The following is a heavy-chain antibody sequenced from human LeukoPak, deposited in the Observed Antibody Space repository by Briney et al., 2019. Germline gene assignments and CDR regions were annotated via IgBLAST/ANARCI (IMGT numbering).Heavy chain of an antibody. CDR2: ISYDGSNK. D-gene: IGHD3-22*01. Sequence: GRSLRLSCAASGFTFSSYAMHWVRQAPGKGLDWVAVISYDGSNKYYTDSVKGRFTISRDNSKNTLYLQMNSLRAEDTAVYYCAEQAPGSIVRGIFDYWGQGTLVTVSS. J-gene: IGHJ4*02. CDR1: GFTFSSYA. V-gene: IGHV3-30*18. CDR3: AEQAPGSIVRGIFDY.